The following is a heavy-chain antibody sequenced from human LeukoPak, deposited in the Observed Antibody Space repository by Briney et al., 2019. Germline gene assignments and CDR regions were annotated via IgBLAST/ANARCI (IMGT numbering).Heavy chain of an antibody. D-gene: IGHD6-13*01. CDR1: GGSISSGGHS. V-gene: IGHV4-30-2*01. CDR3: ARAHGYSSSWYGYNWFDP. Sequence: SQTLSLTCTVSGGSISSGGHSWSWIRQPPGKGLEWIGYIYHSGSGSTYYNPSLKSRVTISIDKSKNQFSLKLSSVTAADTAVYYCARAHGYSSSWYGYNWFDPWGQGTLVTVSS. J-gene: IGHJ5*02. CDR2: IYHSGSGST.